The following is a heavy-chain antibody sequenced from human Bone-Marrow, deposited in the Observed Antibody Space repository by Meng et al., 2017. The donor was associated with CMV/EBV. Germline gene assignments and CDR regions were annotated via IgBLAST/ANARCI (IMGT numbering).Heavy chain of an antibody. CDR2: IYYSGST. V-gene: IGHV4-61*08. D-gene: IGHD3-3*01. Sequence: GSLRLSCSVSGDSISRGAYYWSWIRQPPGKGLEWIGYIYYSGSTNYNPSLKSRVTISVDTSKNQFSLKLSSVTAADTAVYYCAREDWSYYDFWSGYSGLDAFDIWGQGTMVTVSS. J-gene: IGHJ3*02. CDR1: GDSISRGAYY. CDR3: AREDWSYYDFWSGYSGLDAFDI.